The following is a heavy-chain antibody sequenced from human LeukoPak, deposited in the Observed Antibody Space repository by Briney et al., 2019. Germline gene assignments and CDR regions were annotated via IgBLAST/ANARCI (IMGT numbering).Heavy chain of an antibody. CDR1: GFTLSNYA. Sequence: GASLRLSCAASGFTLSNYAMSRVRQAPGKGLEWVSAITGSGGNTYYADSVKGRFTISRDNSKNTLYLQMNSLRDEDTAVYYCAKWGDFDVLTGYYVPDFWGQGTLVTVSS. V-gene: IGHV3-23*01. J-gene: IGHJ4*02. D-gene: IGHD3-9*01. CDR3: AKWGDFDVLTGYYVPDF. CDR2: ITGSGGNT.